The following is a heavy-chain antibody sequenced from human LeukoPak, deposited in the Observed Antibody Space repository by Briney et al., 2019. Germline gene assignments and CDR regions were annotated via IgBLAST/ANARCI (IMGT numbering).Heavy chain of an antibody. CDR1: GFTLSSYS. CDR2: ISRSGSYI. J-gene: IGHJ4*02. V-gene: IGHV3-21*01. Sequence: NPGGSLRLPCAASGFTLSSYSMNWVRQAPGKGLEWVSSISRSGSYISYADSVKGRFTISGDNAKNSLYLQMNSLRAEDTAVYYCARDRNGIAVAGPFDYWGQGTLVTVSS. D-gene: IGHD6-19*01. CDR3: ARDRNGIAVAGPFDY.